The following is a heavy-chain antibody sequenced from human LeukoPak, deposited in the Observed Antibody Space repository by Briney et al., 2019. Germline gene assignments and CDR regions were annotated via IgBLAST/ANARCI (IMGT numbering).Heavy chain of an antibody. J-gene: IGHJ4*02. CDR1: GFTFSTYS. V-gene: IGHV3-21*05. D-gene: IGHD3-22*01. CDR2: ISSSSSYT. CDR3: ARDRRLGMGGKGESGYYYNFRYFDY. Sequence: KTGGSLRLSCAASGFTFSTYSMNWVRQAPGKGLEWVSYISSSSSYTNYADSVKGRFTISRDNAKNSLYLQMNSLRAEDTAVYYCARDRRLGMGGKGESGYYYNFRYFDYWGQGTLVTVSS.